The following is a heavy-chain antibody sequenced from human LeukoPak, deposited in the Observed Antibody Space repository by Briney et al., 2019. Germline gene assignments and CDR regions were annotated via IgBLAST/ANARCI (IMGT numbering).Heavy chain of an antibody. CDR3: AKLSGDGYNPDY. Sequence: PAGSLRLSCAASGFTFSSNAMSWVRPAPGKGLEWVSAISGNGASTFYADSVKGPFSISRDNSKNTLYLQMNSLRAEDTAVYYCAKLSGDGYNPDYWGQGTLVTFTS. J-gene: IGHJ4*02. V-gene: IGHV3-23*01. D-gene: IGHD5-24*01. CDR1: GFTFSSNA. CDR2: ISGNGAST.